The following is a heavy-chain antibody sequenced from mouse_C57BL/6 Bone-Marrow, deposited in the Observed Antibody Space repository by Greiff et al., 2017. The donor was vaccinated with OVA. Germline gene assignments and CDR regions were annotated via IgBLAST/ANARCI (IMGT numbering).Heavy chain of an antibody. CDR2: INPNYGTT. CDR1: GYSFTDYY. CDR3: ARSPFYEYDAMDY. J-gene: IGHJ4*01. D-gene: IGHD2-3*01. V-gene: IGHV1-39*01. Sequence: VQLKQSGPELVKPGASVKISCKASGYSFTDYYMNWVKPSHGKSLEWIGVINPNYGTTSYNQKFKGKATLTVDQSSSTAYMQLNSLTSEDSAVYYCARSPFYEYDAMDYWGQGTSVTVSS.